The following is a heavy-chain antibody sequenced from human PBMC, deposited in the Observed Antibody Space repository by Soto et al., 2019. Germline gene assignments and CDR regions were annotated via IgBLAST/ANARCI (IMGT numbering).Heavy chain of an antibody. Sequence: QVQLVQSGAEVKKPGASVKVSCKASGYTFTSYYMHWVRQAPGQGLEWMGIINPSGGSSYAQKFQGRVTMTMDTSTSTVYMELSSVTSEDTAVYYCARDRIPPKGATGYWYFDLWGRGTLVTVSS. CDR1: GYTFTSYY. J-gene: IGHJ2*01. D-gene: IGHD1-1*01. CDR2: INPSGGS. V-gene: IGHV1-46*03. CDR3: ARDRIPPKGATGYWYFDL.